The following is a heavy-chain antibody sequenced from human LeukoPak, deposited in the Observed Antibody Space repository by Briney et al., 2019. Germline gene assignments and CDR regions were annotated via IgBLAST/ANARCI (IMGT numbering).Heavy chain of an antibody. V-gene: IGHV3-23*01. CDR2: ISGDAGLI. CDR3: AREVGETYYYDSSGYYYDY. CDR1: GFSFSRHT. Sequence: PGGSLRLSCAASGFSFSRHTMSWVRQAPGKGLEWVSAISGDAGLIYDADSVKGRFTISRDNAKNTLYLQMNSLRAEDTAVYYCAREVGETYYYDSSGYYYDYWGQGTLVTVSS. D-gene: IGHD3-22*01. J-gene: IGHJ4*02.